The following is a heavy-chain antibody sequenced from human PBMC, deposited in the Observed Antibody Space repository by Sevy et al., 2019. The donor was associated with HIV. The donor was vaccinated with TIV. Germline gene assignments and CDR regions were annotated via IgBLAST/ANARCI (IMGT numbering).Heavy chain of an antibody. CDR2: ISGSGGST. D-gene: IGHD6-13*01. CDR3: ASQGQLVLGDFDY. V-gene: IGHV3-23*01. J-gene: IGHJ4*02. CDR1: GFTFSSYA. Sequence: GGSLRLSCAASGFTFSSYAMSWVRQAPGKGLEWVSAISGSGGSTYYADSVKGRFTISRDNSKNTRYLQMSSLRAEDTAVYYCASQGQLVLGDFDYWGQGTLVTVSS.